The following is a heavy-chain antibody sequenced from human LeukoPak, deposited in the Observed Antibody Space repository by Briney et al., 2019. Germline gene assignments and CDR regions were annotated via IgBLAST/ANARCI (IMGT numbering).Heavy chain of an antibody. CDR1: GGSISRSNNY. V-gene: IGHV4-39*01. J-gene: IGHJ4*02. CDR3: ARHEEEDGYNAKTIDY. Sequence: SETLSLTCTVSGGSISRSNNYWGWVRQPPGKGLEWIGTIHYSGTTYYNPSLRSRVTISLDTSKNQFFLKLSSMTAADTAVYYCARHEEEDGYNAKTIDYWGQGTLVTVSS. CDR2: IHYSGTT. D-gene: IGHD5-24*01.